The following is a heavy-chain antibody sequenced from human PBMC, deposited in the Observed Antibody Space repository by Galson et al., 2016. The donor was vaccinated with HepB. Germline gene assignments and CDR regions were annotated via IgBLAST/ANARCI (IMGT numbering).Heavy chain of an antibody. CDR3: AKVDCGGDCKRFDY. CDR2: ITNIGGNT. CDR1: GFTFGNYV. Sequence: SLRLSCAASGFTFGNYVMSWVRQAPGKGLEWVSSITNIGGNTYYADSVKGRFTISRDNSKNTLYLQMSSLRDEDTALYYCAKVDCGGDCKRFDYWGQGTLVTVSS. V-gene: IGHV3-23*01. D-gene: IGHD2-21*02. J-gene: IGHJ4*02.